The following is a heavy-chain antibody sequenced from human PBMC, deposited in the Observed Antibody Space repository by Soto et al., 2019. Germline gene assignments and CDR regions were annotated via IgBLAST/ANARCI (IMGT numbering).Heavy chain of an antibody. J-gene: IGHJ4*02. V-gene: IGHV3-23*01. CDR1: GFTFRNYA. D-gene: IGHD3-22*01. CDR3: AKSQGSSGYPYYFDF. Sequence: VGSLRLSCAASGFTFRNYAMSWVRQAPGAGLEWVSAISGSGGGTFYADSVKGRFTIFRDNSKNTLYLQMHSLRAEDTAVYYCAKSQGSSGYPYYFDFWGQGTPVTRSS. CDR2: ISGSGGGT.